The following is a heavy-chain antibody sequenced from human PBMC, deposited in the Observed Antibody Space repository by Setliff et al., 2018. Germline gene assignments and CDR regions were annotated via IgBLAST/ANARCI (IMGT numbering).Heavy chain of an antibody. J-gene: IGHJ4*02. D-gene: IGHD1-1*01. CDR1: GFTFSSYE. Sequence: PGGSLRLSCTTSGFTFSSYEVNWVRQAPGKGLEWVSTISGGGTNMDYADSVKGRFTISRDNSNSEVFLQMDSLRAEDTAVYYCARDQARWLVAAGTFDYWGLGALVTVSS. CDR3: ARDQARWLVAAGTFDY. V-gene: IGHV3-23*01. CDR2: ISGGGTNM.